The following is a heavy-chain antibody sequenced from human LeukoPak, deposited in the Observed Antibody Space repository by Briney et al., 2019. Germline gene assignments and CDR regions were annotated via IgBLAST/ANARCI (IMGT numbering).Heavy chain of an antibody. J-gene: IGHJ4*02. CDR3: ARHPGSSGYYQYYFDY. D-gene: IGHD3-22*01. CDR1: GYSFTSYW. CDR2: IYPGDSDT. V-gene: IGHV5-51*01. Sequence: GESLKISCKGSGYSFTSYWIGWVRQMPGKGLEWMGIIYPGDSDTRYSPSFQGQVTISADKSISTAYLQWSSLKASDTAMYYCARHPGSSGYYQYYFDYWGQGTLVTVSS.